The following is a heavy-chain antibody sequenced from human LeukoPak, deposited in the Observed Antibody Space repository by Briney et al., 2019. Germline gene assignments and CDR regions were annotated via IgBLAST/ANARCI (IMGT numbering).Heavy chain of an antibody. CDR2: IYTSGST. CDR3: ARNDIVVVPAATLGAFDI. J-gene: IGHJ3*02. D-gene: IGHD2-2*01. CDR1: DGSISSYY. V-gene: IGHV4-4*07. Sequence: SETLSLTCTVSDGSISSYYWSWIRQPAGKGLEWIGRIYTSGSTNYNPSLKSRVTMSVDTSKNQFSLKLSSVTAADTAVYYCARNDIVVVPAATLGAFDIWGQGTVVTVSS.